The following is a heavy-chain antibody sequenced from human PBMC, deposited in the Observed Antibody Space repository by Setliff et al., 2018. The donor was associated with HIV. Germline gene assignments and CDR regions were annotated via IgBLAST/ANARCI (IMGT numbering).Heavy chain of an antibody. J-gene: IGHJ4*02. CDR3: ARLHGDFYFDL. Sequence: ASETLSLTCTVSGGSISSQYWSWIRQTPGKGLESIGYVYNSGGTNYNPSLKSRVTISVDTSKNQFSLRLSSVTAADTAVYYCARLHGDFYFDLWGQGTLVTVSS. CDR1: GGSISSQY. D-gene: IGHD4-17*01. V-gene: IGHV4-59*11. CDR2: VYNSGGT.